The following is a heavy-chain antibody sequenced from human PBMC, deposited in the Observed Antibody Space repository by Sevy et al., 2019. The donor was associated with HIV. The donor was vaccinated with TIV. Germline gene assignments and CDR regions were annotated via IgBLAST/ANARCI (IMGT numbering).Heavy chain of an antibody. CDR3: ARENIVVVPAAMNNWFDP. CDR1: GFTFSSYW. CDR2: IKQDGSEK. Sequence: GGSLRLSCAASGFTFSSYWMSWVRQAPGKGLEWVANIKQDGSEKYYVDSVKGRFTISRDNAKNSLYLQMNSLRAEDTAVYYGARENIVVVPAAMNNWFDPWGQGTLVTVSS. J-gene: IGHJ5*02. V-gene: IGHV3-7*03. D-gene: IGHD2-2*01.